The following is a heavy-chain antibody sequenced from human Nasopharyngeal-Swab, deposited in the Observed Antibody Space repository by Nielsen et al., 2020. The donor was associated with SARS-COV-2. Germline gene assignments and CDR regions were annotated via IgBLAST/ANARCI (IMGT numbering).Heavy chain of an antibody. CDR1: GFTFSSYA. V-gene: IGHV3-30-3*01. CDR3: ARDLGSGWYP. CDR2: ISYDGSNK. D-gene: IGHD6-19*01. J-gene: IGHJ5*02. Sequence: GGSLRLSCAASGFTFSSYAMHWVRQAPGQGLEWVAVISYDGSNKYYADSVKGRFTISRDNSKNTLYLQMNSLRAEDTAVYYCARDLGSGWYPWGQGTLVTVSS.